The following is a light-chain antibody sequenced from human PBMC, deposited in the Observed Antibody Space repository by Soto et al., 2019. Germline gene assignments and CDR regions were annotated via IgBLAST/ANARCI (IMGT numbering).Light chain of an antibody. Sequence: EIVMTQSPATLSVSPGERATLSCRASQSVSSNLAWYQQKPGQAPRLLIYGASTRATGIPARFSGSRSGTMFTLTISSLQSEDFAVYYCQQSGTFGQGTKVDIK. CDR1: QSVSSN. CDR3: QQSGT. J-gene: IGKJ1*01. V-gene: IGKV3-15*01. CDR2: GAS.